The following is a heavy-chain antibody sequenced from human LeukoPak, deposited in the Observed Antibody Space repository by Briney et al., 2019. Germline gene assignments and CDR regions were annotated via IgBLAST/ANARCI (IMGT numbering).Heavy chain of an antibody. J-gene: IGHJ4*02. CDR1: GGSIDSYY. V-gene: IGHV4-59*08. Sequence: SETLSLTCTVSGGSIDSYYWSWIRQPPGEGLEWIGYIYYSGSTNYNPSLKSRVTISVDTSKNQFSLNLSSVTAADTAVYYCARQDGYNLDYWGQGTLVTVSS. CDR3: ARQDGYNLDY. CDR2: IYYSGST. D-gene: IGHD5-24*01.